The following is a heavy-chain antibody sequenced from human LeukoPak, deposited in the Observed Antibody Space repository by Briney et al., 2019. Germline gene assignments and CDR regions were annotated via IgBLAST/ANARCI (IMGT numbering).Heavy chain of an antibody. CDR3: AKSPRVRGSSWYPEYFQH. V-gene: IGHV3-30-3*02. J-gene: IGHJ1*01. Sequence: GGSLRLSCAASGFTFSSYAMHWVRQAPGKGLEWVAVISYDGSNKYYADSVKGRFTISRDNAKNSLYLQMNSLRAEDTALYYCAKSPRVRGSSWYPEYFQHWGQGTLVTVSS. D-gene: IGHD6-13*01. CDR2: ISYDGSNK. CDR1: GFTFSSYA.